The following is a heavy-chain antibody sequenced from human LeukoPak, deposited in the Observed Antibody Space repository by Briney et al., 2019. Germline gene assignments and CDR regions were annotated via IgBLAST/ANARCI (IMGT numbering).Heavy chain of an antibody. Sequence: PGGSLRLSCAASGFTFSSYAMSWVRQAPGKGLEWVSGISGSGGSTYYADSVKGRFTISRDNSKNTLYLQMNSLRAEDTAVYYCARDRLSYDSSGYYYGGDIWGQGTMVTVSS. CDR3: ARDRLSYDSSGYYYGGDI. CDR1: GFTFSSYA. J-gene: IGHJ3*02. CDR2: ISGSGGST. V-gene: IGHV3-23*01. D-gene: IGHD3-22*01.